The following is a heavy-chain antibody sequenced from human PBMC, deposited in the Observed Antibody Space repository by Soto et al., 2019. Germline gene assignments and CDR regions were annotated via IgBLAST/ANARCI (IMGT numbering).Heavy chain of an antibody. CDR3: ARGGKWLQSRVFDS. CDR2: INPSAGSK. V-gene: IGHV1-46*02. CDR1: QDTFNTYQ. J-gene: IGHJ4*02. D-gene: IGHD5-12*01. Sequence: QVDLGQSGPEVKKPGASVIISCQISQDTFNTYQLHWVRQAPGQGLEWMGMINPSAGSKAYAQIFEGRVTLTRNTSTTTVFMALTSLTSEDTAVYYCARGGKWLQSRVFDSWGPGTLVTVSS.